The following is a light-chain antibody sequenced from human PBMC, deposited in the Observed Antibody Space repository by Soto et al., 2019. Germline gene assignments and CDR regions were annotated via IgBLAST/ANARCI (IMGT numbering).Light chain of an antibody. Sequence: SVLSPPRSVCGSPGQAVTFSCTGTNSDVGGYDYVSWYQQLPGEAPKLIIYDVTKRPSGVPNRFSGYKSGNTASLTISGLQAEGEADYFCSSFAGSYTHVFGSGTKVT. J-gene: IGLJ1*01. V-gene: IGLV2-11*01. CDR3: SSFAGSYTHV. CDR1: NSDVGGYDY. CDR2: DVT.